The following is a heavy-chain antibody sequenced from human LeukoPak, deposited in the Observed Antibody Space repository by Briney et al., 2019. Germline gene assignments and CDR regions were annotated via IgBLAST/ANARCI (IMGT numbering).Heavy chain of an antibody. Sequence: PSQTLSLTCTVSGGSISSGDYYWSWIRQPPGKGLEWIGYIYYSGSTYYNPSLKSRVTISVDTSKNQFSLKLSSVTAAGTAVYYCARDGVVVAASDDYWGQGTLVTVSS. CDR2: IYYSGST. CDR3: ARDGVVVAASDDY. V-gene: IGHV4-30-4*08. J-gene: IGHJ4*02. D-gene: IGHD2-15*01. CDR1: GGSISSGDYY.